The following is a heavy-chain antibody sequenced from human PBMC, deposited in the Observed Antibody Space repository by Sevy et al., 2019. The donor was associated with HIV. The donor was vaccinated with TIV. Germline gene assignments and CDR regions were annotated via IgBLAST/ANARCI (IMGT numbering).Heavy chain of an antibody. CDR3: ARENGHPLAGNMVRGKATDNWFDP. Sequence: ASVKVSCKASGYTFTGYYMHWVRQAPGQGLEWMGWINPNSGGTNYAQKFQGRDTMTRDTSISTAYMELSRLRSDDTAVYHCARENGHPLAGNMVRGKATDNWFDPWGQGTLVTDSS. V-gene: IGHV1-2*02. D-gene: IGHD3-10*01. J-gene: IGHJ5*02. CDR2: INPNSGGT. CDR1: GYTFTGYY.